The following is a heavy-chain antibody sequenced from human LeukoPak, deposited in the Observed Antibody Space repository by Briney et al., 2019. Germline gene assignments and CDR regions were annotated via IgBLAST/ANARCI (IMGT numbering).Heavy chain of an antibody. CDR1: GGSIDSYY. J-gene: IGHJ4*02. CDR2: IYYTGST. Sequence: SETLSLTCTVSGGSIDSYYWSWIRQPPGKGLEWIGYIYYTGSTEYHPSLKSRVTISLDTSKNQFSLKLTSVTAADTAVYYCARAYQSAEHYFDYWGQGNLVSVSS. CDR3: ARAYQSAEHYFDY. D-gene: IGHD2-2*01. V-gene: IGHV4-59*01.